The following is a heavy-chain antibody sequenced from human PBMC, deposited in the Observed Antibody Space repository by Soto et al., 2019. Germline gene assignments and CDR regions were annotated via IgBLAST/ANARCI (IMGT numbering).Heavy chain of an antibody. Sequence: SETLSLTCTVSGGSISSYFWSWIRQPPGKGLEWIGYIYYSGSTNYNPSLKSRVTISVDTSKNQFSLKLSSVTAADTAVYYCAWLGYCSSTSCYPDYWGQGTLVTVSS. V-gene: IGHV4-59*08. CDR1: GGSISSYF. D-gene: IGHD2-2*01. CDR3: AWLGYCSSTSCYPDY. CDR2: IYYSGST. J-gene: IGHJ4*02.